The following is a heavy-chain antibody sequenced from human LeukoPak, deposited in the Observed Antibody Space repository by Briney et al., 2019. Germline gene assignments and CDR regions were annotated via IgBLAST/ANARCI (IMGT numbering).Heavy chain of an antibody. V-gene: IGHV3-30*18. CDR3: AKDPSHYGDYTEYFQH. D-gene: IGHD4-17*01. J-gene: IGHJ1*01. CDR2: MSHDGVKI. Sequence: GGSLRLSCAASRFTFRTYAMHWVRQAPGKGLEWVAFMSHDGVKIFHADSVKGRFTISRDNSKNTLYLQMNSLRAEDTAVYYCAKDPSHYGDYTEYFQHWGQGTLVTVSS. CDR1: RFTFRTYA.